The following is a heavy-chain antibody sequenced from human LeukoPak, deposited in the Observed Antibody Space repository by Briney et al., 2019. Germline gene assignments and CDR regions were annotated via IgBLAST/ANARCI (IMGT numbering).Heavy chain of an antibody. V-gene: IGHV3-20*04. Sequence: SGGSLRLSCAASGFTFDDYGMSWVRQAPGKGREWVSGICWNGGSTGYADSVKGRFTISRDNAKNSLYLQMNSLRAEDTALYYCARAPAPHYVWGSYRPYYFDYWGQGTLVTVYS. J-gene: IGHJ4*02. CDR3: ARAPAPHYVWGSYRPYYFDY. CDR1: GFTFDDYG. CDR2: ICWNGGST. D-gene: IGHD3-16*02.